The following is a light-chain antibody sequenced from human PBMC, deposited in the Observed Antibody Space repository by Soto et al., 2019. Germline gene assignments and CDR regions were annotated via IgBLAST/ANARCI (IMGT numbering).Light chain of an antibody. Sequence: ETVLTQSPGTVXMCXCGAATLPXXXSQSVSSSYLAWYQQKPGQAPRLLIYGASSRATGIPDRFSGSGSGTDFTLTISRLEPEDFAVYYCQQYGSSPLTFGGGTKVDNK. V-gene: IGKV3-20*01. J-gene: IGKJ4*01. CDR3: QQYGSSPLT. CDR1: QSVSSSY. CDR2: GAS.